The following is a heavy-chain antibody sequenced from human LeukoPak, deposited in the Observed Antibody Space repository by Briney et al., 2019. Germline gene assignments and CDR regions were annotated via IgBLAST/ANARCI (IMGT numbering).Heavy chain of an antibody. J-gene: IGHJ3*02. CDR1: GGSISSSTYY. V-gene: IGHV4-39*01. D-gene: IGHD2-2*01. Sequence: PSETLSLTCTVSGGSISSSTYYWGWIRQPPGKGLEWIGSIYYSGSTYYNPSLSSRVTLSVDTSKNQFSLKLSSVTAADTAVYYCATSHNDAFDIWGQGTMVTVSS. CDR2: IYYSGST. CDR3: ATSHNDAFDI.